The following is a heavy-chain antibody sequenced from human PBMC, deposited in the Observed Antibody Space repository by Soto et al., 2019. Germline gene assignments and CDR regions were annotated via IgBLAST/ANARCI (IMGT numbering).Heavy chain of an antibody. D-gene: IGHD6-13*01. CDR2: IYPGDSDT. CDR3: ARTAAAGKYYYGVDV. V-gene: IGHV5-51*01. Sequence: GESLKISCKGSGYSFTSYWIGWVRQMPGKGLEWMGIIYPGDSDTRYSPSFQGQVTISADKSISTAYLQWSSLKASDTAIYYCARTAAAGKYYYGVDVRGQGTTVPVSS. J-gene: IGHJ6*02. CDR1: GYSFTSYW.